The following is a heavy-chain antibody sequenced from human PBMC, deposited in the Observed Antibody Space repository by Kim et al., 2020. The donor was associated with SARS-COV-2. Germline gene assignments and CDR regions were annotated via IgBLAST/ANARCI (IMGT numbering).Heavy chain of an antibody. CDR3: ARETTIAAAGSLFDY. J-gene: IGHJ4*02. D-gene: IGHD6-13*01. Sequence: SETLSLTCTVSGGSISSYYWSWIRQPAGKGLEWIGRIYTSGSTNYNPSLKSRVTMSVDTSKNQFSLKLSSVTAADTAVYYCARETTIAAAGSLFDYWGQGTLVTVSS. CDR1: GGSISSYY. CDR2: IYTSGST. V-gene: IGHV4-4*07.